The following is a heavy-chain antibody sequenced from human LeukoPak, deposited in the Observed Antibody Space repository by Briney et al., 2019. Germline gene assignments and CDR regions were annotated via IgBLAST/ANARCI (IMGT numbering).Heavy chain of an antibody. Sequence: PSETLSLTCAVYGGSFSGYYWSWIRQPPGKGLEWIGEINHSGSTNYNPSLKSRVTISVDTSKNQFSLKLSSVTAADTAVYYCARGYGAAARPWYYYHGMDVWGQGTTVTVSS. CDR1: GGSFSGYY. V-gene: IGHV4-34*01. CDR2: INHSGST. J-gene: IGHJ6*02. D-gene: IGHD6-6*01. CDR3: ARGYGAAARPWYYYHGMDV.